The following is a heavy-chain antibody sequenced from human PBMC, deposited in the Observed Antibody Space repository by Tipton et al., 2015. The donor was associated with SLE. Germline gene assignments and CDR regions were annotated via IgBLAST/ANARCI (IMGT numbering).Heavy chain of an antibody. CDR1: GGSFSDYY. D-gene: IGHD2-8*01. Sequence: GLVKPSETLSLTCTVYGGSFSDYYWSWIRQPPGKGLEWIGYIYYGGSTNYNPSLKSRVTISVDTSKNQFSLKLSSVTAADTAVYYCARVLGSRYCSKGVCSSPFYYYYYMDVWGKGTSVTVSS. V-gene: IGHV4-59*01. CDR2: IYYGGST. CDR3: ARVLGSRYCSKGVCSSPFYYYYYMDV. J-gene: IGHJ6*03.